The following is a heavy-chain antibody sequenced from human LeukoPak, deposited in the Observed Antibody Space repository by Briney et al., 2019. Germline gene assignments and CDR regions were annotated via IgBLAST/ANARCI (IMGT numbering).Heavy chain of an antibody. J-gene: IGHJ4*02. CDR2: ISSSSSYI. CDR3: ARGNDYYGSGTSYYFDY. V-gene: IGHV3-21*01. D-gene: IGHD3-10*01. Sequence: GALRLSCAASGLTFSNYWMSWVRQAPGKGLEWVSSISSSSSYIYYADSVKGRFTISRDNAKNSMYLQMNSLRAEDTAVYYCARGNDYYGSGTSYYFDYWGQGTLVTVSS. CDR1: GLTFSNYW.